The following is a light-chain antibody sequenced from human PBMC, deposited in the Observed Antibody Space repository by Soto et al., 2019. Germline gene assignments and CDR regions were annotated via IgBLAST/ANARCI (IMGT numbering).Light chain of an antibody. Sequence: DIQMTQSPSSLSASVGDRVTITCRASQGSNNDLAWYQQKPGKVPKLLIYATSTLQSGVPSRFSGSGSGTDFTLTISSLQPEDVATYYCQRYNSAPDTLGGGTKVEI. J-gene: IGKJ4*02. CDR2: ATS. CDR3: QRYNSAPDT. V-gene: IGKV1-27*01. CDR1: QGSNND.